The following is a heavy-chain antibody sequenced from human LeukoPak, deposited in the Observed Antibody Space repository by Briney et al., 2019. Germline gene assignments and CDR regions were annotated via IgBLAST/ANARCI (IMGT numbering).Heavy chain of an antibody. D-gene: IGHD3-16*01. J-gene: IGHJ4*02. CDR3: AKAGHIGWDYFDY. Sequence: PGGSLRLSCAASGFTFSSYWMSWVRQAPGKGLEWVSAIGGRGDSTYYADSVKGRFTISRDNSKNMLYLQMNSLRAEDTAVYYCAKAGHIGWDYFDYWGQGTLVTVSS. CDR1: GFTFSSYW. V-gene: IGHV3-23*01. CDR2: IGGRGDST.